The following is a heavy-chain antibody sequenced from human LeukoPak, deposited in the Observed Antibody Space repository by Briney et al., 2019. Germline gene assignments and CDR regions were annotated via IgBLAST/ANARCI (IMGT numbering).Heavy chain of an antibody. Sequence: PSDTLSLTCTVSGDSISSSSYCWDWIRQPPGKELEWIGNIYNSANTHYNPSLKTRITMSVDTSKNQFSLKLNSVTAADTGIYYCARHSRSAYTGYENAFDIWGQGTMVSVSS. V-gene: IGHV4-39*01. J-gene: IGHJ3*02. D-gene: IGHD5-12*01. CDR2: IYNSANT. CDR1: GDSISSSSYC. CDR3: ARHSRSAYTGYENAFDI.